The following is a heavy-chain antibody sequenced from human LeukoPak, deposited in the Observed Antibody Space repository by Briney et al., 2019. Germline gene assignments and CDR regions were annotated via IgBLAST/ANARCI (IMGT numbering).Heavy chain of an antibody. CDR2: IYTSGST. D-gene: IGHD3-22*01. J-gene: IGHJ3*02. Sequence: SETLSLTCTVSGGSISSYYWSWIRQPPGKGLEWIGYIYTSGSTNYNPSLKSRVTISVDTSKNQFSLRLSSVTAADTAVYYCASSIVVGPLGHDAFDIWGQGTMVTVS. V-gene: IGHV4-4*09. CDR1: GGSISSYY. CDR3: ASSIVVGPLGHDAFDI.